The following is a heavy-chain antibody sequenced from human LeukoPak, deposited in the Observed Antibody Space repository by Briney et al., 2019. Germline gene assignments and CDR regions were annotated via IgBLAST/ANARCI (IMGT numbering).Heavy chain of an antibody. D-gene: IGHD1-14*01. CDR2: IYYSGST. CDR3: AKTKSRNNYYYYYMDV. Sequence: SETLSLTCTVSGGSISSSSYYWGWIRQPPGKGLEWIGSIYYSGSTYYNPSLKSRVTISVGTSKNQFSLKLSSVTAADTAVYYCAKTKSRNNYYYYYMDVWGKGTTVTVSS. J-gene: IGHJ6*03. V-gene: IGHV4-39*07. CDR1: GGSISSSSYY.